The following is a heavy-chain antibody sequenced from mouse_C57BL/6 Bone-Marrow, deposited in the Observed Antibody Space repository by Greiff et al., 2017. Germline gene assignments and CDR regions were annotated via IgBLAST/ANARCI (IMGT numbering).Heavy chain of an antibody. D-gene: IGHD2-1*01. CDR1: GFTFSSYA. V-gene: IGHV5-4*01. CDR2: ISDGGSYT. CDR3: AREDGNYVEEDAMDY. J-gene: IGHJ4*01. Sequence: EVQLVESGGGLVKPGGSLKLSCAASGFTFSSYAMSWVRQTPEKRLEWVATISDGGSYTYYPDNVKGRFTISRDNAKNNLYLQMSHLKSEDTAMYYCAREDGNYVEEDAMDYWGQGTSVTVSS.